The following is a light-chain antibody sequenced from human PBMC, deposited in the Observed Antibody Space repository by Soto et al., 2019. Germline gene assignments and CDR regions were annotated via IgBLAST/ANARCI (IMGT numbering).Light chain of an antibody. V-gene: IGLV1-47*02. CDR1: SSNIGDNH. J-gene: IGLJ1*01. CDR3: ASWDDNLRGYV. CDR2: HDN. Sequence: QSALTQPPSASGTPGQRVSISCSGSSSNIGDNHVSWYQQLPGTAPKLLIYHDNQRPSGVPDRFSGSKSGTSASLVIGGLRSEDEADYYCASWDDNLRGYVFGTATKLTVL.